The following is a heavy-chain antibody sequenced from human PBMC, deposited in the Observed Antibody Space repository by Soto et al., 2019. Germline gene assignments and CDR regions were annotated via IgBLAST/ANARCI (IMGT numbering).Heavy chain of an antibody. CDR1: GGSISSGGYY. CDR2: IYYSGST. D-gene: IGHD2-15*01. Sequence: PSETLSLTCTVSGGSISSGGYYWSWIRQHSGKGLEWIGYIYYSGSTYYNPSLKSRVTISVDTSKNQFSLKLSSVTAADTAVYYCARHKELLHAFDIWGQGTMVTVSS. J-gene: IGHJ3*02. CDR3: ARHKELLHAFDI. V-gene: IGHV4-31*03.